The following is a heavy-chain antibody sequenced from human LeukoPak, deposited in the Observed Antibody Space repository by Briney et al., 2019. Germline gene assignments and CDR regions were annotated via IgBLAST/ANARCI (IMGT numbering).Heavy chain of an antibody. CDR2: IIPILGTA. J-gene: IGHJ4*02. CDR3: ARGSKEGATMDFSFDY. CDR1: GGTFSSYT. Sequence: SVKVSCKASGGTFSSYTISWVRQAPGQGLEWMGRIIPILGTANYAQKFQGRVTITADKSTSTAYMELSSLRSEDTAVYYCARGSKEGATMDFSFDYWGQGTLVTVSS. D-gene: IGHD5-24*01. V-gene: IGHV1-69*08.